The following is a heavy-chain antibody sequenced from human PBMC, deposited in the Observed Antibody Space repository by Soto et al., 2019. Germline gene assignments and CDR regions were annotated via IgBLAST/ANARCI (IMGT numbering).Heavy chain of an antibody. Sequence: SETLSLTCAVSGGSISSSNWWSWVRQPPGKGLEWIGEIYHSGSTNYNPSLKSRVTKSVDKSKNQFSLKLSSVTAADTAVYYCARVPFTEAAMVIGYYYYYGMDVWGQGTTVTVSS. V-gene: IGHV4-4*02. D-gene: IGHD5-18*01. CDR3: ARVPFTEAAMVIGYYYYYGMDV. CDR1: GGSISSSNW. J-gene: IGHJ6*02. CDR2: IYHSGST.